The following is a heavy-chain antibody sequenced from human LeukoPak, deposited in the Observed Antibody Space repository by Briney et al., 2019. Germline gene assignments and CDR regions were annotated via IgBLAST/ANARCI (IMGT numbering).Heavy chain of an antibody. V-gene: IGHV3-23*01. Sequence: PGGALRLSCAASGFTFSRYAMSWVRQAPGKGLEWVSGISGTGGSIYYADSVKGRFTISRDNSKNTPYLQMNSLRAEDTAAYSCAKAAVITGGLYYFDYWGQGTLVTVSS. CDR3: AKAAVITGGLYYFDY. J-gene: IGHJ4*02. CDR2: ISGTGGSI. CDR1: GFTFSRYA. D-gene: IGHD5-24*01.